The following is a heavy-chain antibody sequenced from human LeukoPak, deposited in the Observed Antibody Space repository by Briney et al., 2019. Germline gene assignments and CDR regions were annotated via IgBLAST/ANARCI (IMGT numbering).Heavy chain of an antibody. CDR3: ARDRTGDRSAFDI. D-gene: IGHD7-27*01. CDR1: GFTFSNYE. Sequence: GGSLRLSCAASGFTFSNYEMNWVRQAPGKGLEWLSYISNSGSTIYYADSVKGRFTISRDNAKNSLYLQMNSLRAEDTAVYYCARDRTGDRSAFDIWGQGTMVTVYS. CDR2: ISNSGSTI. V-gene: IGHV3-48*03. J-gene: IGHJ3*02.